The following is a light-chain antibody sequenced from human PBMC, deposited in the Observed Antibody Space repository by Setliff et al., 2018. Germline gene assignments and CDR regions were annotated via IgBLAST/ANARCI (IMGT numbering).Light chain of an antibody. CDR3: FSYTTTSSYV. V-gene: IGLV2-11*01. CDR1: SSDVGGYNY. Sequence: QSALAQPRSVSGSPGQSVTISCTGTSSDVGGYNYVSWYQQRPGKAPKLMIFDVSRRPSGVPDRFSGSKSGNTASLTISGLQAEDEADYYCFSYTTTSSYVFGTGTKVTVL. J-gene: IGLJ1*01. CDR2: DVS.